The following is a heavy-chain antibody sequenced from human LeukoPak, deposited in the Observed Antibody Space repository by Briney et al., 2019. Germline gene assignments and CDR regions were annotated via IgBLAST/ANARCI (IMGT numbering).Heavy chain of an antibody. Sequence: GGSLRLSCAASGFTFSSYGMHWVRQAPGKGLEWVAVISYDGSNKYYADSVKGRFTISRDNSKNTLYLQMKSLRAEDTAVYYCAKDLEEWELLVVDYWGQGTLVTVSS. V-gene: IGHV3-30*18. CDR1: GFTFSSYG. J-gene: IGHJ4*02. CDR2: ISYDGSNK. D-gene: IGHD1-26*01. CDR3: AKDLEEWELLVVDY.